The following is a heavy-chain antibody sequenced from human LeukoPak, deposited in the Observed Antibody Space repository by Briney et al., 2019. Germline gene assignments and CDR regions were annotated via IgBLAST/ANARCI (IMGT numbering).Heavy chain of an antibody. CDR3: ARTVERGYYFDY. CDR2: IIPILGIA. D-gene: IGHD3-16*01. CDR1: GGTFSSYA. V-gene: IGHV1-69*04. Sequence: SSVKVSCKASGGTFSSYAISWVRQAPGQGLECMGRIIPILGIANYAQKLQGRVTITADKSTSTAYIELSSLRSEDTAVYYCARTVERGYYFDYWGQGTLVTVSS. J-gene: IGHJ4*02.